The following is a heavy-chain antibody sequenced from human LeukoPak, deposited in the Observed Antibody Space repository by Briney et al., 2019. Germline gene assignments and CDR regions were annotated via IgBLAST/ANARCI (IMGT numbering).Heavy chain of an antibody. V-gene: IGHV1-69*13. CDR3: AREGVPGAMFDY. J-gene: IGHJ4*02. Sequence: SVKVSFKASGGTFSSYAISWVRQAPGQGLEWMGGIIPIFGTANYAQKFQGRVTITADESTSTAYMELSSLRSDDTAVYYCAREGVPGAMFDYWGQGTLVTVSS. CDR1: GGTFSSYA. D-gene: IGHD2-2*01. CDR2: IIPIFGTA.